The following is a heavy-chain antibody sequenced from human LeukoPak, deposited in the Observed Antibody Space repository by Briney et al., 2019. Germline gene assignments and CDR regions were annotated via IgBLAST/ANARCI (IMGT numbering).Heavy chain of an antibody. J-gene: IGHJ4*02. CDR1: GYTFMYYT. D-gene: IGHD2-2*01. Sequence: ASVKVSCKASGYTFMYYTVHWVRQAPRQGLECVGWINPDSGGTIYAQEFQGRVTMTRDTSISTAYMELSRLRPDDTAVYYCVSGSSSDYWGQGTLVTVSS. CDR3: VSGSSSDY. CDR2: INPDSGGT. V-gene: IGHV1-2*02.